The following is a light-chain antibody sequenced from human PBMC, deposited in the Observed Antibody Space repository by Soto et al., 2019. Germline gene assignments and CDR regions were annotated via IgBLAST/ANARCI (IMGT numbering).Light chain of an antibody. CDR1: QGISTY. V-gene: IGKV1-39*01. J-gene: IGKJ5*01. CDR2: AAS. Sequence: DIQMTQSPSSLSASVGDRVTITCRASQGISTYLNCYQQKPGKAPKLLIYAASSLQSGVPSRFSGSGSETDFTLTISSLQPEDSATYYCLQDFSYPRTFGQGTRLEIK. CDR3: LQDFSYPRT.